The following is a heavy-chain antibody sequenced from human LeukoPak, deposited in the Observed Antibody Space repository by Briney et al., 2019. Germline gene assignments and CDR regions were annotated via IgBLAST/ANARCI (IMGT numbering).Heavy chain of an antibody. D-gene: IGHD3-10*01. CDR3: AKREPYYYGSGSYARFDY. J-gene: IGHJ4*02. CDR1: GFTFSSYA. CDR2: ISGSGGST. V-gene: IGHV3-23*01. Sequence: GGSLRLSCAASGFTFSSYAMSWVRQAPGKGLECVSAISGSGGSTYYADSVKGRFTISRDNSKNTLYLQMNSLRAEDTAVYYCAKREPYYYGSGSYARFDYWGQGTLVTVSS.